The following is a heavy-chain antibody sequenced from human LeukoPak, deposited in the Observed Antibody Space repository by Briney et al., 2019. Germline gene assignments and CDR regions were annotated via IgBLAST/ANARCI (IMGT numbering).Heavy chain of an antibody. V-gene: IGHV3-23*01. Sequence: GGSLRLSCAASGLTFSNYAMSWVRQAPGKGLEWVSAISGSGGSTYYADSVKGRYTISRDNSKNTLYLQMNSLRAEDTALYYCAGRGTTSWLNLAYFDYWGQGTLVTVSS. CDR3: AGRGTTSWLNLAYFDY. J-gene: IGHJ4*02. CDR1: GLTFSNYA. D-gene: IGHD2-2*01. CDR2: ISGSGGST.